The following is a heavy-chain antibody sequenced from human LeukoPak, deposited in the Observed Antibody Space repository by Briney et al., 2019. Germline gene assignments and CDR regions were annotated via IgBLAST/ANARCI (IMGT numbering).Heavy chain of an antibody. V-gene: IGHV3-7*01. J-gene: IGHJ6*02. D-gene: IGHD1-1*01. Sequence: GGSMRLSCAASGFTFTSYWMSWVRQAPGKGLEWVANIKRDGNEKYYVDSVKGRFTTSRDNAKNSLYLLMNSLRTEDTAVYYSSRVEVAYFSRSVRRLYYYYFGMDVWGQGTTVTVSS. CDR2: IKRDGNEK. CDR3: SRVEVAYFSRSVRRLYYYYFGMDV. CDR1: GFTFTSYW.